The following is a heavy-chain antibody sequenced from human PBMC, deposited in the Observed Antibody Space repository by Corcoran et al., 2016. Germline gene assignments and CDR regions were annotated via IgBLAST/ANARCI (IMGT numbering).Heavy chain of an antibody. J-gene: IGHJ5*02. D-gene: IGHD1-1*01. CDR1: GGSISSSRFF. Sequence: QMQLQESGPGLVKPSETLALTCTVSGGSISSSRFFWGWVRQPPGEGLEWIGSTYYTGTTYYNPSLTGRVKISLDTSKNQFSLRLGSVTAADTAVYYWARGRWQLGPWGRGTLVTVSS. V-gene: IGHV4-39*02. CDR2: TYYTGTT. CDR3: ARGRWQLGP.